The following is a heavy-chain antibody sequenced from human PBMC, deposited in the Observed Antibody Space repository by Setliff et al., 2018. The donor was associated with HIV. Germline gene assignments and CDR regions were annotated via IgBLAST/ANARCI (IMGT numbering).Heavy chain of an antibody. D-gene: IGHD6-19*01. V-gene: IGHV4-39*02. CDR1: GGSTDSGSYY. Sequence: KPSETLSLTCTVSGGSTDSGSYYWAWIRQPPGKGLEWIGSMCYTGSTYYNPSLKSRVTISIDTSKNQFSLKLNSVTAADTAMYYCARDGGSSGWYFVLGYSDYWGPGTLVTVSS. J-gene: IGHJ4*02. CDR2: MCYTGST. CDR3: ARDGGSSGWYFVLGYSDY.